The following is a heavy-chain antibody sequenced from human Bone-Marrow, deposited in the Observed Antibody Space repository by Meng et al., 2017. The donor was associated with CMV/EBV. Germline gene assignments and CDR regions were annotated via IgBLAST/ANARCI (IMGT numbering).Heavy chain of an antibody. CDR1: GLTFSSYS. CDR2: ISSSSSYI. J-gene: IGHJ4*02. D-gene: IGHD5-18*01. V-gene: IGHV3-21*01. Sequence: GESLKISCAASGLTFSSYSMNWVRQAPGKGLELVSSISSSSSYIYYANSVKGRFAISRDNAKNSLYLQMNGLRAEDTAVYYCARDGGNSRCWAKDYWGQGTLVTVSS. CDR3: ARDGGNSRCWAKDY.